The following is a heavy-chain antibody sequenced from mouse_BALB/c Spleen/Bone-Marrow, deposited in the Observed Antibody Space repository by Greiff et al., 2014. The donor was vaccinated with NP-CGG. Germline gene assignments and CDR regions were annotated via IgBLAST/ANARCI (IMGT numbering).Heavy chain of an antibody. CDR1: GFSLTSYG. CDR2: IWAGGSI. Sequence: QVQLQQSGPGLVAPSQSLSITCTVSGFSLTSYGVHWVRQPPRKGLEWLGVIWAGGSINYNSALMSRLSISKDNSKSQVFLKMNSLQTDDTAMYYCASYGNYFDYWGQGTTLTVSS. J-gene: IGHJ2*01. V-gene: IGHV2-9*02. D-gene: IGHD2-1*01. CDR3: ASYGNYFDY.